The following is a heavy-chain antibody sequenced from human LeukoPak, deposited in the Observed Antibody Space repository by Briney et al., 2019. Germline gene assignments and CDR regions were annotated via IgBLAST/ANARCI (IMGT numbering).Heavy chain of an antibody. V-gene: IGHV3-23*01. CDR2: ISGSGGST. CDR3: AKKACSSSSCYYYYYYGMDV. Sequence: GGSLRLSCAASGFTFSSYAMSWVRQAPGKGLEWVSAISGSGGSTYYADSVKGRFTISRDNSKNTLYLQVNSLRAEDTAVYYCAKKACSSSSCYYYYYYGMDVWGQGTTVTVSS. CDR1: GFTFSSYA. D-gene: IGHD2-2*01. J-gene: IGHJ6*02.